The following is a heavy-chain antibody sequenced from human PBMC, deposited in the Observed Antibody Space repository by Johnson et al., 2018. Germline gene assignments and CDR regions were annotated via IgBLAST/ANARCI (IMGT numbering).Heavy chain of an antibody. CDR1: GYSISSNNW. D-gene: IGHD5-24*01. J-gene: IGHJ6*02. CDR2: IHYSGST. Sequence: QVQLQESGPGLVKPSDTLSLTCAVSGYSISSNNWWGWIRQPPGKGLEWIGYIHYSGSTNYNPSLKSRVTLSVDTSNNQFSLKLTSVTAADTAVYYCAREGVGMAGLYYYYYGMDVWGQGTTVTVSS. CDR3: AREGVGMAGLYYYYYGMDV. V-gene: IGHV4-28*03.